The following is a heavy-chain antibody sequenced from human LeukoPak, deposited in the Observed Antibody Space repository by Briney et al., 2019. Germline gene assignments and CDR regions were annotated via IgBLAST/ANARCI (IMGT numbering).Heavy chain of an antibody. J-gene: IGHJ1*01. Sequence: PGGSLRLSCEGSGFTFSNYWMGWVRQAPGKGLQGVANLKTDGSEKYYVDSVKGRFTNSRDNAKNSLYLQMNSLRAEDTAVYYCATYSSLNRREFQFWGQGTLLTVSS. CDR2: LKTDGSEK. V-gene: IGHV3-7*01. D-gene: IGHD3-22*01. CDR3: ATYSSLNRREFQF. CDR1: GFTFSNYW.